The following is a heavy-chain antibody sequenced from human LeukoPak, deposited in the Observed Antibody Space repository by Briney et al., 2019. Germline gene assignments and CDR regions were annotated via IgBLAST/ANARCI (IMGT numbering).Heavy chain of an antibody. V-gene: IGHV4-31*03. D-gene: IGHD4-23*01. J-gene: IGHJ4*02. CDR3: ASVDYGGLFFDY. Sequence: SQTLSLTCTVSGGSISSGGYYWSWIRQHPGKGLEWIGYIYYSGSTYYNPSLKSRVTISVDTSKNQFSLKLSSVTAADTAVYYCASVDYGGLFFDYWGQGTLVTVSS. CDR1: GGSISSGGYY. CDR2: IYYSGST.